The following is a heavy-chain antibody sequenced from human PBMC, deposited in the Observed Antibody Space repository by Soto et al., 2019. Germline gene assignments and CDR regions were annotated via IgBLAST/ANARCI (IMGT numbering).Heavy chain of an antibody. CDR3: ARDLDTSGWPDY. J-gene: IGHJ4*02. V-gene: IGHV4-4*02. CDR1: GGSISSSNW. Sequence: TLSLTCDVSGGSISSSNWWTWVRQPPGKGLEWIGEIYHSGSTNFNPSLKSRVTLSVDKSKNQISLKLGSVTAADTAVYYCARDLDTSGWPDYWGQGILVTVSS. D-gene: IGHD6-19*01. CDR2: IYHSGST.